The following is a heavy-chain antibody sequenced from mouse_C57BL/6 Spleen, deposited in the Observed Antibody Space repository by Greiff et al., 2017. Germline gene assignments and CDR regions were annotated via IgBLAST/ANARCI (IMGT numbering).Heavy chain of an antibody. D-gene: IGHD2-1*01. CDR3: ARRGGNYAYFDY. CDR2: IYPSDSET. CDR1: GYTFTSYW. J-gene: IGHJ2*01. Sequence: QVQLKESGAELVRPGSSVKLSCKASGYTFTSYWMDWVKQRPGQGLEWIGNIYPSDSETHYNQKFKDKATLTVDKSSSTAYMQLSSLTSEDSAVYYCARRGGNYAYFDYWGQGTTLTVSS. V-gene: IGHV1-61*01.